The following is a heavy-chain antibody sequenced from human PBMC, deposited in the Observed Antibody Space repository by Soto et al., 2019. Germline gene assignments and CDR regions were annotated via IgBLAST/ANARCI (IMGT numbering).Heavy chain of an antibody. CDR2: ISYDGSNK. V-gene: IGHV3-30*18. J-gene: IGHJ2*01. CDR1: GFTFSSYG. CDR3: AKLYNYGSGSSKTDWYFDL. Sequence: QVQLVESGGGVVQPGRSLRLSCAASGFTFSSYGMHWVRQAPGKGLEWVAVISYDGSNKYYADSVKGRFTISRDNSKNTLYLQMNSLRAEDTAVYYCAKLYNYGSGSSKTDWYFDLWGRGTLVTVSS. D-gene: IGHD3-10*01.